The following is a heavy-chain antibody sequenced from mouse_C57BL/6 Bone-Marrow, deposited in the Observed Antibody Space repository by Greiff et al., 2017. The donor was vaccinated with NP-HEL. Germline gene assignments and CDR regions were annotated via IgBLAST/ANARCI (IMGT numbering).Heavy chain of an antibody. D-gene: IGHD1-1*01. V-gene: IGHV1-64*01. CDR3: ARSPNYYGSSYVRYYFDY. CDR1: GYTFTSYW. CDR2: IHPNSGST. Sequence: QVQLQQPGAELVKPGASVKLSCKASGYTFTSYWMHWVKQRPGQGLEWIGMIHPNSGSTNYNEKFKSKATLTVDKSSSTAYMQLSSLTSKASAVYYCARSPNYYGSSYVRYYFDYWGQGTTLTVSS. J-gene: IGHJ2*01.